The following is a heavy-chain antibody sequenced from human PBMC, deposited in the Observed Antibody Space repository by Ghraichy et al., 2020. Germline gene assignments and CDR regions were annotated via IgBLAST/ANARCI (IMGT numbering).Heavy chain of an antibody. CDR1: GFNFNIFA. CDR2: VSASGGAT. Sequence: GGSQRLSCPVSGFNFNIFAMSWVRQSPGKGLEWVSGVSASGGATYYTASVKGRFTISRDNSKKTLYLQMNRLRAEDTAIYYCVKNSTFDAGNPRGILDSGGKGALVTVS. J-gene: IGHJ5*01. D-gene: IGHD4-23*01. CDR3: VKNSTFDAGNPRGILDS. V-gene: IGHV3-23*01.